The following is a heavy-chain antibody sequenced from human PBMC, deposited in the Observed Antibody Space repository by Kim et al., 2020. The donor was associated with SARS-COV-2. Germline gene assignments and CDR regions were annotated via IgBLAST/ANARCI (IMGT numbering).Heavy chain of an antibody. CDR1: GYSFTSYW. D-gene: IGHD2-2*02. CDR2: IDPSDSYT. J-gene: IGHJ5*02. Sequence: GESLKISCKGSGYSFTSYWISWVRQMPGKGLEWMGRIDPSDSYTNYSPSFQGHVTISADKSISTAYLQWSSLKASDTAMYYCARSDCSSTSCYIVDPWGQGTLVTVSS. V-gene: IGHV5-10-1*01. CDR3: ARSDCSSTSCYIVDP.